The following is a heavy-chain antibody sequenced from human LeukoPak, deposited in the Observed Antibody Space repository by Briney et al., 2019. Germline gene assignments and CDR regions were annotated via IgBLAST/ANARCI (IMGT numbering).Heavy chain of an antibody. Sequence: SETLSLTCTVSGGSISSYYWSWIRQPPGKGLEWIGYIYYSGSTNYNPSLKSRVTISVDTSKNQFSLKLSSVTAADTAVYYCARVGYCSSTSCQGDWFDPWGQGTLVTVSS. CDR3: ARVGYCSSTSCQGDWFDP. J-gene: IGHJ5*02. V-gene: IGHV4-59*01. CDR2: IYYSGST. D-gene: IGHD2-2*01. CDR1: GGSISSYY.